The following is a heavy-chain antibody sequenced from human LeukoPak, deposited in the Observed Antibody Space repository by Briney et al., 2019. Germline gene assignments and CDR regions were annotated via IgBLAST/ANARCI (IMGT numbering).Heavy chain of an antibody. CDR1: RDTFSSCA. V-gene: IGHV1-69*01. J-gene: IGHJ4*02. D-gene: IGHD2-15*01. CDR3: ARKGLVAASYFDY. CDR2: IIPIFGTA. Sequence: SVKVSCKASRDTFSSCAISWVRDAPGQGLEWMGGIIPIFGTANYAQKFQGRVTITADESTSTAYMELSSLRSEDTAVYYCARKGLVAASYFDYWGQGTLVTVSS.